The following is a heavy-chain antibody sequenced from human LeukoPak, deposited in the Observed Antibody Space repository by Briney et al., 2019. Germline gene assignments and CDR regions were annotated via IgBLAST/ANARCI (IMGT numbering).Heavy chain of an antibody. V-gene: IGHV3-23*01. CDR2: ISGSGGST. Sequence: GGSLRLSCAASGFTFSSYAMSWVRQAPGKGLEWVSAISGSGGSTYYADSVKGRFTISRDNSKNTLYLQMNSLRAEDTAVYYCAKTFYSSGYPIDYWGQATLVTVSS. CDR3: AKTFYSSGYPIDY. D-gene: IGHD3-22*01. CDR1: GFTFSSYA. J-gene: IGHJ4*02.